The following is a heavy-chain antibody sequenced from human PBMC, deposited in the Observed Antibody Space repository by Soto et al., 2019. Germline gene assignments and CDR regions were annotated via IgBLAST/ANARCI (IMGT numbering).Heavy chain of an antibody. J-gene: IGHJ2*01. CDR1: GGSISSGGYY. CDR2: IYYSGST. CDR3: ARDLQAYSSSSWYFEL. D-gene: IGHD6-6*01. V-gene: IGHV4-31*03. Sequence: QVQLQASGPGLVKPSQTLSLTCTVSGGSISSGGYYWRWIRKHQGKGLEWIGYIYYSGSTYYNPSLKSRVTIAVGTSKNQFSLKLSSVTAADTAVYYCARDLQAYSSSSWYFELWGRGTLVTVSS.